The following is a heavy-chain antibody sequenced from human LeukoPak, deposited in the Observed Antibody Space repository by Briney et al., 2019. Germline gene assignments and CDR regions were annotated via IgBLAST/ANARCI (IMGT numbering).Heavy chain of an antibody. V-gene: IGHV4-59*01. J-gene: IGHJ4*02. CDR3: ASFDIAAAGIAD. Sequence: SETLSLTCTVPGGSTSSYYWSWIRQPPGKGLEWIGYIYYSGSTNYNPSLKSRVTISVDTSKNKFSLKLSSVTAADTAVYYCASFDIAAAGIADWGQGTLVTVSS. CDR2: IYYSGST. CDR1: GGSTSSYY. D-gene: IGHD6-13*01.